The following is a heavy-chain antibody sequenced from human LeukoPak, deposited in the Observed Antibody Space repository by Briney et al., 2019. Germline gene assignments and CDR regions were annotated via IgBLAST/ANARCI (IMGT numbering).Heavy chain of an antibody. CDR1: GFIFSNYA. Sequence: PGRSLRLSCAASGFIFSNYALMWLRQSPGKGLEWVSVIYSSGSTFYADSVKGRFTISRDNSKNTLYLQMNSLRADDTAVYYCTTSYGDPLFDYWGQGTLVTVSS. D-gene: IGHD4-17*01. CDR3: TTSYGDPLFDY. J-gene: IGHJ4*02. V-gene: IGHV3-66*01. CDR2: IYSSGST.